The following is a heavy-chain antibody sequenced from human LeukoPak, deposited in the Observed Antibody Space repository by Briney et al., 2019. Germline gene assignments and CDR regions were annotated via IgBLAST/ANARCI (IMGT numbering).Heavy chain of an antibody. V-gene: IGHV3-7*01. CDR3: ARGGEYGSGSYFGGGYYYYYMDV. Sequence: GGSLRLSCAASGFTFSSYWMSWVRQAPGKGLEWVANIKQDGSEKYYVDSVKGRFTISRDNAKNSLYLQMNSLRAEDTAVYYCARGGEYGSGSYFGGGYYYYYMDVWGKGTTVTVSS. J-gene: IGHJ6*03. D-gene: IGHD3-10*01. CDR1: GFTFSSYW. CDR2: IKQDGSEK.